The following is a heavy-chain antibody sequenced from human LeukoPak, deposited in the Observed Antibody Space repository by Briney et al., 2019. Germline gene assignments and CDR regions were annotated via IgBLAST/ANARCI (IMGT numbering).Heavy chain of an antibody. J-gene: IGHJ6*04. CDR1: GYTFTSYY. V-gene: IGHV1-46*03. CDR3: AREASAAAKMDV. CDR2: INPSGGST. D-gene: IGHD6-13*01. Sequence: GASVKVSCKASGYTFTSYYMHWVRQAPGQGLEWMGIINPSGGSTSYAQKFQGRVTTTRDTSTSTVYMELSSLRSEDTAVYYCAREASAAAKMDVWGKGTTVTVSS.